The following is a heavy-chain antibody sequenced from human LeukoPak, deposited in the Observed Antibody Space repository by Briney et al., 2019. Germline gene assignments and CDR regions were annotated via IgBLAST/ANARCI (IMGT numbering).Heavy chain of an antibody. J-gene: IGHJ4*02. V-gene: IGHV1-18*01. CDR1: GYSFTSFG. D-gene: IGHD2-21*01. CDR3: ARNDSGGYDY. CDR2: ISSYKCYA. Sequence: AAVKVSCKASGYSFTSFGISWVRQAPAQRLEGMGWISSYKCYAKYAQNVQGRVTMTTDTSTSTAYMELRSMRSDDTAVYYCARNDSGGYDYWGQGNLVTVSS.